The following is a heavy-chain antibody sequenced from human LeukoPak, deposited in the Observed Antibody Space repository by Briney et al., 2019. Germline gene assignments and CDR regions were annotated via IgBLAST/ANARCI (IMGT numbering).Heavy chain of an antibody. V-gene: IGHV3-33*06. CDR1: GFSFNTYG. CDR3: AKDHREAVALDY. J-gene: IGHJ4*02. CDR2: IWYDGSNK. D-gene: IGHD6-19*01. Sequence: GGSLRLSCAASGFSFNTYGMHRVRQAPGKGLEWVAVIWYDGSNKYHADSVKGRFTISRDNSRNTLYLQMNSLRAEDTAVYYCAKDHREAVALDYWGQGTLVTVSS.